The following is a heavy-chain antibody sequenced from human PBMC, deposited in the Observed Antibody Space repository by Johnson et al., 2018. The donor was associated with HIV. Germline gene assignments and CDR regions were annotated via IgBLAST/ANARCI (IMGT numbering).Heavy chain of an antibody. CDR3: AKSWHSGSLYDAFHI. CDR2: ISSSGSST. D-gene: IGHD1-26*01. V-gene: IGHV3-11*01. J-gene: IGHJ3*02. CDR1: GFTFSGYN. Sequence: VQLVESGGGLVKPGGSLRLSCVASGFTFSGYNMGWIRQAPGTGLECLSYISSSGSSTYYTDSVKGRLTISRDNARKSLYLQINSLTAEDTAIYYCAKSWHSGSLYDAFHIWGQGTMVTVSS.